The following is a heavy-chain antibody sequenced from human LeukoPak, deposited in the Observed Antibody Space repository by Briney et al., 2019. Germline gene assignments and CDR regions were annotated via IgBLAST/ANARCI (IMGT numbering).Heavy chain of an antibody. V-gene: IGHV1-2*02. CDR3: ARDNSLMVYDY. J-gene: IGHJ4*02. CDR2: INPNSGAT. CDR1: GYTLTDYF. D-gene: IGHD2-8*01. Sequence: ASVKVSCKASGYTLTDYFMYWVRQARGQGLEWMGWINPNSGATSYAQKFQGRVTMTRDTSISTAYMELSRLRSDDTAVYYCARDNSLMVYDYWGQGSLVTVSS.